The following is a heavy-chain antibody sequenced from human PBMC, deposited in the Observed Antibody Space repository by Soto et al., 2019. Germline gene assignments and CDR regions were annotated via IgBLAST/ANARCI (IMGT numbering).Heavy chain of an antibody. Sequence: GGSLRLSCAASGFTFSSYAMSWVRQSPGKGLEWVSAISGSGCSTYYADSVKGRFTISRDNSKNTRYLQMNSLRAEDTAVYYCAAGGDGYSYGHFDYWGQGTLVTVSS. CDR2: ISGSGCST. D-gene: IGHD5-18*01. J-gene: IGHJ4*02. CDR1: GFTFSSYA. V-gene: IGHV3-23*01. CDR3: AAGGDGYSYGHFDY.